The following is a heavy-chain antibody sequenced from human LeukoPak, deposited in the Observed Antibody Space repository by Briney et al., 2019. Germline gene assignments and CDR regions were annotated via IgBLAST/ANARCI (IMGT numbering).Heavy chain of an antibody. CDR1: GFTFSNYW. J-gene: IGHJ6*02. CDR3: ARGIRGPAGVWRSYYGMDV. CDR2: IKQDGSEK. D-gene: IGHD3-10*01. V-gene: IGHV3-7*01. Sequence: PGGSLRLSCAASGFTFSNYWMSWVRQAPGKGLEWVANIKQDGSEKYCVDSAKGRFTISRDNAKNSLYLQMNSLRAEDTAVYYCARGIRGPAGVWRSYYGMDVWGQGTTVTVSS.